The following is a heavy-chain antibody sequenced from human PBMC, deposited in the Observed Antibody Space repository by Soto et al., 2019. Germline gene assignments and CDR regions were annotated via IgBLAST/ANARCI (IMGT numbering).Heavy chain of an antibody. V-gene: IGHV3-30*03. CDR1: GFTFSSYG. CDR2: ISYDGRNK. CDR3: ARDRGSSGWYDAFDI. D-gene: IGHD6-19*01. J-gene: IGHJ3*02. Sequence: QVQLVESGGGVVQPGRSKRLSCAASGFTFSSYGMHWVRQAPGKGLEWVAVISYDGRNKYYADSVKGRFTISRDNSKNTLNLQMNSLRAEDTAVYYCARDRGSSGWYDAFDIWGQGTMVTVSS.